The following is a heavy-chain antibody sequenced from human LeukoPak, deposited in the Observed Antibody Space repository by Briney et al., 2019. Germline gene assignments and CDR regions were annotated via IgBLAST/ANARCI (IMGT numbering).Heavy chain of an antibody. V-gene: IGHV3-23*01. CDR3: AKSSSVRRSYYN. Sequence: GGSLRLSCAASVFTFSSYAMSWVRQAPGKGLEWVSSISGSCGSTYCADSVKGRFTISRDNYNKKLYLQMNSLRAEDTAVYYCAKSSSVRRSYYNWGQGTLVTVSS. CDR2: ISGSCGST. D-gene: IGHD1-26*01. J-gene: IGHJ4*02. CDR1: VFTFSSYA.